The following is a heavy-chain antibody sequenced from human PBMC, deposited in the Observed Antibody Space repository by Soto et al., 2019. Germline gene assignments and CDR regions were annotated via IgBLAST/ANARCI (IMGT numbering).Heavy chain of an antibody. V-gene: IGHV3-30-3*01. J-gene: IGHJ6*02. CDR3: ASSGWFSDGMDV. CDR1: GFTFSSYA. Sequence: QVQLVESGGGVVQPGRSLRLSCAASGFTFSSYAMHWVRQAPGKGLEWVAVISYDGSNKYYADSVKGRFTISRDNSKNTLYLQMNSLRAEDTAVYYCASSGWFSDGMDVWGQGTTVTVSS. CDR2: ISYDGSNK. D-gene: IGHD6-19*01.